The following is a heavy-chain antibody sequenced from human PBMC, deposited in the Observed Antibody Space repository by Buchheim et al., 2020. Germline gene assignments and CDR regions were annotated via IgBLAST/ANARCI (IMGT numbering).Heavy chain of an antibody. V-gene: IGHV3-7*01. D-gene: IGHD2-2*02. CDR2: INEDGRGK. Sequence: EVQLVESGGGLVQPGGALRHSCAASGFTFSGVWMRWVRPAPGRGLECVASINEDGRGKWNVDSVRGGFTISRDNVKNSLYLQINRLRAEDTALYYCTSEYTIGLWGQGTL. CDR1: GFTFSGVW. CDR3: TSEYTIGL. J-gene: IGHJ4*02.